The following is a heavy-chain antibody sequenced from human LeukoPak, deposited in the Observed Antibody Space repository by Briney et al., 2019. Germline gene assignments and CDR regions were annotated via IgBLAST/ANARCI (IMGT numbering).Heavy chain of an antibody. V-gene: IGHV3-33*01. D-gene: IGHD3-3*01. Sequence: GGSLRLSCAASGFTFSSYGMPWVRQAPGKGLEWVAVIWYDGSNKYYADSVKGRFTISRDNSKNTLYLQMNSLRAEDTAVYYCARAESLRFLEWFDYWGQGTLVTVSS. CDR2: IWYDGSNK. CDR1: GFTFSSYG. J-gene: IGHJ4*02. CDR3: ARAESLRFLEWFDY.